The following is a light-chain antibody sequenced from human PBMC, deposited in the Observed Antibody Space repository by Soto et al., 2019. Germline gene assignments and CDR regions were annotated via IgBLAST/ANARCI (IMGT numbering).Light chain of an antibody. J-gene: IGLJ2*01. CDR2: DVS. CDR1: SSDVGGYNY. CDR3: SSYTSSSTKVV. V-gene: IGLV2-14*01. Sequence: HSALTQPASVSGSPGQSITISCTGTSSDVGGYNYVSWYQQHPGKAPKLMIYDVSNRPSGVSNRFSGSKSGNTASLTISGLQAEDEADYYCSSYTSSSTKVVFGGGTKLTVL.